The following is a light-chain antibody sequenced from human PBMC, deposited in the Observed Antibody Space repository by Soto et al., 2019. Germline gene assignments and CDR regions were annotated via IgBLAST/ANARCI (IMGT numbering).Light chain of an antibody. Sequence: EIVLTQSPGTLSLSPGERATLSCRASQSVSSSYLAWYQQKPGQAPRLLIYGVSNRATGIPDRFSGSGSGTDFALTISRLEPEDFAMYYCQEYGGSPMYTFGQGTKLEIK. V-gene: IGKV3-20*01. CDR2: GVS. CDR3: QEYGGSPMYT. CDR1: QSVSSSY. J-gene: IGKJ2*01.